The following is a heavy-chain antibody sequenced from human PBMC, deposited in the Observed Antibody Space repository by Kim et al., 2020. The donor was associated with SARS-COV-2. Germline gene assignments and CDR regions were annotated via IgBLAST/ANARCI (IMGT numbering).Heavy chain of an antibody. J-gene: IGHJ3*02. V-gene: IGHV3-23*01. CDR3: AKDRRGTIVVRNAFDI. CDR2: ISGSGGST. Sequence: GGSLRLSCAASGFTFSSYAMSWVRQAPGKGLEWVSAISGSGGSTYYADSVKGRFTISRDNSKNTLYLQMNSLRAEDTAVYYCAKDRRGTIVVRNAFDIWGQGTMVTVSS. CDR1: GFTFSSYA. D-gene: IGHD2-15*01.